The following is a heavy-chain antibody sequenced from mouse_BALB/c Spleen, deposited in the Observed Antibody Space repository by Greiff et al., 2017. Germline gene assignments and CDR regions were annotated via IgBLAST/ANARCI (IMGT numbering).Heavy chain of an antibody. CDR1: GFTFSSYA. J-gene: IGHJ2*01. V-gene: IGHV5-9-4*01. D-gene: IGHD2-1*01. CDR2: ISSGGSYT. CDR3: ARHGNYYFDY. Sequence: EVHLVESGGGLVKPGGSLKLSCAASGFTFSSYAMSWVRQSPEKRLEWVAEISSGGSYTYYPDTVTGRFTISRDNAKNTLYLEMSSLKSEDTAMYYCARHGNYYFDYWGQGTTLTVSS.